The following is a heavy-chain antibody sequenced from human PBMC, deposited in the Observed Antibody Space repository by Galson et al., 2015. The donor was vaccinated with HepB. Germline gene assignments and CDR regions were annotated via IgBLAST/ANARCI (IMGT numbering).Heavy chain of an antibody. CDR2: INADGSDE. D-gene: IGHD3-22*01. CDR3: ARENYYDGSGSDAFDM. J-gene: IGHJ3*02. CDR1: GFTFRTSW. Sequence: SLRLSCAASGFTFRTSWMTWVRQGPGRGLEWVANINADGSDEFYVDSVKDRFTISRDNARNSLFLQMDSLRAEDTAVYYCARENYYDGSGSDAFDMWGQGTMVTVSA. V-gene: IGHV3-7*01.